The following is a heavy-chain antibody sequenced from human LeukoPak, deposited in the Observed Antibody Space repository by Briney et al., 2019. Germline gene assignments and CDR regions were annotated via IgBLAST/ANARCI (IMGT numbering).Heavy chain of an antibody. V-gene: IGHV4-4*07. Sequence: ASETLSLTCTVSGGFINSYYWSWIRQPAGKGLEWIGRVYTSGITNYNPSLKSRITMSVDTSKNQFSLKLTSVTAADTAVYYCARHNGFDLGYYYYMDVWGKGTTVTVSS. CDR2: VYTSGIT. D-gene: IGHD3-9*01. CDR1: GGFINSYY. CDR3: ARHNGFDLGYYYYMDV. J-gene: IGHJ6*03.